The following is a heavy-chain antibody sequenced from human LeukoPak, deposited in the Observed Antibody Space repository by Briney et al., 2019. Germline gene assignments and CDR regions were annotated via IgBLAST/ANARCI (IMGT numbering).Heavy chain of an antibody. J-gene: IGHJ4*02. Sequence: SETLSLTCTVSGGSISSSSYYWGWIRQPPGKGLEWIGYVHYSGSTNYNPSLKSRVIISVDTSKNQFSLKLSSVTAADTAVYYCATYYSDSSAYVHYLDSWGQGTLVTVSS. V-gene: IGHV4-61*05. CDR1: GGSISSSSYY. CDR3: ATYYSDSSAYVHYLDS. D-gene: IGHD3-22*01. CDR2: VHYSGST.